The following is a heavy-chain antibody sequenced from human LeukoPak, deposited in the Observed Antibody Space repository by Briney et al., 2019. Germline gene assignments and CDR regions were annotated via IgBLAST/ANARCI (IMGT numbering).Heavy chain of an antibody. CDR3: ARFDSAYGILTGYYNLFDY. Sequence: GGSLRLSCAASGFTFSSYSMNWVRQAPGKGLEWVSSISSSSSYIYYADSVKGRFTISRDNAKNSLYLQMNSLRAEDTAVYYCARFDSAYGILTGYYNLFDYWGQGTLVTVSS. V-gene: IGHV3-21*01. D-gene: IGHD3-9*01. CDR2: ISSSSSYI. J-gene: IGHJ4*02. CDR1: GFTFSSYS.